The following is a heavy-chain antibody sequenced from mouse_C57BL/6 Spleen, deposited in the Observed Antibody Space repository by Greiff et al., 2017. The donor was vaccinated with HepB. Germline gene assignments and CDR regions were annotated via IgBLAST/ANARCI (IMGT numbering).Heavy chain of an antibody. CDR1: GYTFTSYW. Sequence: QVQLKESGAELVMPGASVKLSCKASGYTFTSYWMHWVKQRPGQGLEWIGEIDPSDSYTNYNQKFKGKSTLTVDKSSSTAYMLLSSLTSEDSAVYYCARRWLPHWYFDVWGTGTTVTVSS. D-gene: IGHD2-3*01. J-gene: IGHJ1*03. CDR3: ARRWLPHWYFDV. CDR2: IDPSDSYT. V-gene: IGHV1-69*01.